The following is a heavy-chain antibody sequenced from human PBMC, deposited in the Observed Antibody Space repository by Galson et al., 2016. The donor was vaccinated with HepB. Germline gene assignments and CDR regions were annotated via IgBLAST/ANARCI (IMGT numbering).Heavy chain of an antibody. CDR2: VLHDGSNE. D-gene: IGHD3-22*01. V-gene: IGHV3-30*18. Sequence: SLRLSCAASGFTFNNYGMHWVRQAPGKGLEWVAIVLHDGSNEYYADSVKGRFTISRDNSKNTLYLQMDSLRAEDTAVYYCAKDGYDSSGLHSFFDYWGQGTLVTVSS. J-gene: IGHJ4*02. CDR1: GFTFNNYG. CDR3: AKDGYDSSGLHSFFDY.